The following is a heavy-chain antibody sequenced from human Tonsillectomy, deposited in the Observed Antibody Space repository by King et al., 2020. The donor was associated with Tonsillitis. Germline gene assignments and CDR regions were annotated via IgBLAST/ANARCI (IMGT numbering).Heavy chain of an antibody. CDR2: INSDGSST. Sequence: VQLVESGGGLVQPGGSLRLSCAASGFTFSSYWMHWVRQAPGKGLVWVSRINSDGSSTSYADSVKGRFTISRDNAKNSLYLQMNSLRAEDTAVYYCARAPPPRGSLGYFDYWGQGTLVTVSS. V-gene: IGHV3-74*01. D-gene: IGHD1-26*01. CDR3: ARAPPPRGSLGYFDY. CDR1: GFTFSSYW. J-gene: IGHJ4*02.